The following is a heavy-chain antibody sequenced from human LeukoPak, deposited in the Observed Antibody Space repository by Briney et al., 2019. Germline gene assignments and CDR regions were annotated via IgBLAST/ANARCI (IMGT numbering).Heavy chain of an antibody. CDR1: GYTFTSYE. CDR2: MNPNSGDT. Sequence: ASVRVSCKASGYTFTSYEINWVRQASGQGLEWMGWMNPNSGDTAYAQNFQGRITMTRDTSISTAYMELSRLRSDDTAVYYCARNYFDHWGQGTLVTVSS. V-gene: IGHV1-8*01. CDR3: ARNYFDH. J-gene: IGHJ4*02.